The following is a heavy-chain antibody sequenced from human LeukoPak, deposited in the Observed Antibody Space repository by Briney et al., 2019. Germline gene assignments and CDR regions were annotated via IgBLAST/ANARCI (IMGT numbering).Heavy chain of an antibody. CDR1: GFTFSSYA. V-gene: IGHV3-30*04. Sequence: GGSLRLSCAASGFTFSSYAMHWVRQAPGKGLEWVAVISYDGSNKYYADSVKGRFTISRDNSKNTLYLQMNSLRAEDTAVYYCARDENVWFGELSPSGWFDPWGQGTLVTVSS. CDR3: ARDENVWFGELSPSGWFDP. J-gene: IGHJ5*02. D-gene: IGHD3-10*01. CDR2: ISYDGSNK.